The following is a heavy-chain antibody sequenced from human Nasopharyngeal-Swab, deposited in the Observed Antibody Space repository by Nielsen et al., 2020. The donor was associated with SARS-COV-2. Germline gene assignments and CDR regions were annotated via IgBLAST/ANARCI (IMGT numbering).Heavy chain of an antibody. CDR1: GFTFISYW. D-gene: IGHD2-15*01. CDR3: AKDGGYCSGGSCYLYYFDY. CDR2: INSDGSST. Sequence: GESLKLSCAASGFTFISYWMHWVRQAPGKGLVWVSRINSDGSSTRYADSVKGRFTISRDNAKNSLYLQMNSLRAEDTALYYCAKDGGYCSGGSCYLYYFDYWGQGTLVTVSS. J-gene: IGHJ4*02. V-gene: IGHV3-74*01.